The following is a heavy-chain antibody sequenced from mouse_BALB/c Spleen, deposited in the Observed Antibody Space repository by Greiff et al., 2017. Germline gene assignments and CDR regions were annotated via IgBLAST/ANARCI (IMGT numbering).Heavy chain of an antibody. D-gene: IGHD2-10*02. CDR3: ARDRGYGNYGFAY. CDR2: ISNGGGST. J-gene: IGHJ3*01. Sequence: EVKVVESGGGLVQPGGSLKLSCAASGFTFSSYTMSWVRQTPEKRLEWVAYISNGGGSTYYPDTVKGRFTISRDNAKNTLYLQMSSLKSEDTAMYYCARDRGYGNYGFAYWGQGTLVTVSA. CDR1: GFTFSSYT. V-gene: IGHV5-12-2*01.